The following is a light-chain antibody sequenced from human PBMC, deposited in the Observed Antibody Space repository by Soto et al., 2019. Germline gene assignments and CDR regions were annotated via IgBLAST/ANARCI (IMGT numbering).Light chain of an antibody. CDR1: QGIGDT. J-gene: IGKJ4*01. CDR2: DTS. CDR3: QHYVTWPLT. Sequence: EIVMTHSPATLSVSPWEVATLSCRASQGIGDTLAWYQQKPGQTPRLLIYDTSIRATGVPARFSGSRSGAEFTLTISSLQSEDFAVYYCQHYVTWPLTFGGGTKVDI. V-gene: IGKV3-15*01.